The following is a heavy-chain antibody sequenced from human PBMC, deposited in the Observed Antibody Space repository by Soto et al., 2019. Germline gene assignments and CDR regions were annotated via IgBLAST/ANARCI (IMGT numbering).Heavy chain of an antibody. CDR2: ISYDGSNK. Sequence: QVQLVESGGGVVQPGRSLRLSCAASGFTFSSYAMHWVRQAPGKGLEWVAVISYDGSNKYYADSVKGRFTISRYNSKNTLYLQMNSLRPEDTAVYYCASPTEALTTMPRSYYYYGMDVWGQGTTVTVSS. CDR3: ASPTEALTTMPRSYYYYGMDV. D-gene: IGHD4-4*01. CDR1: GFTFSSYA. V-gene: IGHV3-30-3*01. J-gene: IGHJ6*02.